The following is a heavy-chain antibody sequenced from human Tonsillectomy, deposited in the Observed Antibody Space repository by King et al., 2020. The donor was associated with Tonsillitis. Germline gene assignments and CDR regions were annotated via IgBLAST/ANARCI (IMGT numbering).Heavy chain of an antibody. CDR3: ARHFASCTSSTGYGNGYFER. V-gene: IGHV5-51*01. D-gene: IGHD5-18*01. J-gene: IGHJ2*01. CDR1: GYTFGNFW. CDR2: IYPGDSET. Sequence: QLVQSGAELKKPGESLKISCQGSGYTFGNFWIAWVRQMPGQGLEWMGVIYPGDSETKYSPSFQGHVSISADKSIKTAYLQWNSLKASDTAIYYCARHFASCTSSTGYGNGYFERWGRGTLVTVS.